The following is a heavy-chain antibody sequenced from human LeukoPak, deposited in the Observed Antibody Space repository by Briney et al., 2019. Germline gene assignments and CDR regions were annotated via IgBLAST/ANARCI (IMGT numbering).Heavy chain of an antibody. J-gene: IGHJ4*02. Sequence: RGESLKISCAASGFTFNSYAIHWVRQAPGKGLEYVSAISSNGDGTYYANSVKGRFTISRDNSKNTLYLQMGSLRAEDMAVYYCARGKGIYCGGDCSALDYWGQGTLVTVSS. V-gene: IGHV3-64*01. CDR3: ARGKGIYCGGDCSALDY. D-gene: IGHD2-21*02. CDR2: ISSNGDGT. CDR1: GFTFNSYA.